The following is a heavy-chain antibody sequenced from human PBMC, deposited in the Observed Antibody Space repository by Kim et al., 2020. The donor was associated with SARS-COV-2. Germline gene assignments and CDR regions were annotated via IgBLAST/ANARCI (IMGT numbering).Heavy chain of an antibody. J-gene: IGHJ4*02. CDR1: GFTFSSYA. V-gene: IGHV3-33*06. CDR2: IWYDGSNK. Sequence: GGSLRLSCAASGFTFSSYAMHWVRQAPGKGLEWVAVIWYDGSNKYYADSVKGRFTISRDNSKNTLYLQMNSLRAEDTAVYYCAKDSSSGWSGPFGYWGQGTLVTVSS. CDR3: AKDSSSGWSGPFGY. D-gene: IGHD6-19*01.